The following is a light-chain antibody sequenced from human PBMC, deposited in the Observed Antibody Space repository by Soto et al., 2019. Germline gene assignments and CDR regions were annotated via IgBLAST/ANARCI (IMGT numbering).Light chain of an antibody. J-gene: IGKJ1*01. CDR3: QQSYSFPRT. Sequence: DIQMTQSPSSLSAAVGDRVTITCRASQTVTNYLYWYHQQPGKAPKLLIHSTSTLQTEVPSRFSGSGSGTDFTLTINSLQPEDFGTYSCQQSYSFPRTFGQGTKVAI. CDR2: STS. V-gene: IGKV1-39*01. CDR1: QTVTNY.